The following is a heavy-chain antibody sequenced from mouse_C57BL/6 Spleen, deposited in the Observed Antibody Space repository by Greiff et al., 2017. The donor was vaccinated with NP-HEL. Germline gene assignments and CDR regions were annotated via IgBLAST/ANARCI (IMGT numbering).Heavy chain of an antibody. CDR2: IYPSDSET. D-gene: IGHD2-3*01. J-gene: IGHJ2*01. Sequence: QVQLQQPGAELVRPGSSVKLSCKASGYTFTSYWMDWVKQRPGQGLEWIGNIYPSDSETHYNQKFKDKATLTVDKSSSTAYMQLSSLTSEDSAVYYGARTGESDGSSLVCDYWGQGTTLTVSS. V-gene: IGHV1-61*01. CDR1: GYTFTSYW. CDR3: ARTGESDGSSLVCDY.